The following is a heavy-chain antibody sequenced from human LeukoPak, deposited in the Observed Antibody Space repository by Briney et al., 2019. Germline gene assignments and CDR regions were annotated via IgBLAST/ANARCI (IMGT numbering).Heavy chain of an antibody. Sequence: PGGSLRLSCAASGFTFEDFAMHWVRQTPGKGVEWVSGISWYSDNIVYAVSVMGRFTIYRDNAKNTLYLEMSSIRSEDLGLCLFAKAANIASPYSHIGVWGKGTSVAVSS. J-gene: IGHJ6*03. V-gene: IGHV3-9*03. CDR2: ISWYSDNI. CDR3: AKAANIASPYSHIGV. CDR1: GFTFEDFA. D-gene: IGHD2-21*01.